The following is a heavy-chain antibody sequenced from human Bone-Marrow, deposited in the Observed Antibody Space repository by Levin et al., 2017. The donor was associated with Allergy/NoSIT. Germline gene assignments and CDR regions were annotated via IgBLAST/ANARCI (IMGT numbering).Heavy chain of an antibody. CDR3: ARGVPFEIVTHRYYFDR. CDR2: INDGGIT. J-gene: IGHJ4*02. CDR1: GGSISGYY. V-gene: IGHV4-34*01. D-gene: IGHD3-9*01. Sequence: TSETLSLTCGVSGGSISGYYWSWIRQPPGKGLEWIGEINDGGITNSHPSLSSRATISMDTSKKQFSLRLTSVTAADTAVYYCARGVPFEIVTHRYYFDRWGQGVLVTVSS.